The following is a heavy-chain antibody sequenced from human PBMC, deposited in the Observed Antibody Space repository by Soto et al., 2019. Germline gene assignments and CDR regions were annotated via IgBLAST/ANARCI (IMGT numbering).Heavy chain of an antibody. CDR3: ANTVTTNHYFDY. V-gene: IGHV3-30*18. D-gene: IGHD4-4*01. Sequence: QVQLVESGGGVVQPGRSLRLSCAASGFTFSRYVMHWVRQAPGKGLEWVAVISYDGSNKYYADSVKGRFTISRDKSKNTMYLQMNSLRAEDTAVYYCANTVTTNHYFDYWGQGTLVTVSS. CDR1: GFTFSRYV. CDR2: ISYDGSNK. J-gene: IGHJ4*02.